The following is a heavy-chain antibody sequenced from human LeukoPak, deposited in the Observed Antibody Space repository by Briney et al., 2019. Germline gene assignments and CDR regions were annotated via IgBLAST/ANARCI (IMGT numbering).Heavy chain of an antibody. CDR3: AKENDFVY. CDR2: ISYDGTNK. Sequence: GGSLRLSCATSGFSFTDYPMNWVRQAPGKGLEWVAVISYDGTNKYYADSVKGRFTISTDNSKSTLYLQMNSLRAEDTAVYYCAKENDFVYWGQGTLVTVSS. D-gene: IGHD3-3*01. V-gene: IGHV3-30*18. J-gene: IGHJ4*02. CDR1: GFSFTDYP.